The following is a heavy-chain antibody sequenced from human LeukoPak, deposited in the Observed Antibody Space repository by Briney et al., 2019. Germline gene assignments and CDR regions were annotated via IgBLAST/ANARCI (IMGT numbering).Heavy chain of an antibody. Sequence: PGESLKISCKGSGYSFTSYWIGWVRPMPGKGLGWMGIIYPGDSDTRYSPSFQGQVTISADKSISTAYLQWSSLKASDTAMYYCARHVLIRGSGSYSNFDYWGQGTLVTVSS. J-gene: IGHJ4*02. CDR3: ARHVLIRGSGSYSNFDY. CDR1: GYSFTSYW. CDR2: IYPGDSDT. V-gene: IGHV5-51*01. D-gene: IGHD3-10*01.